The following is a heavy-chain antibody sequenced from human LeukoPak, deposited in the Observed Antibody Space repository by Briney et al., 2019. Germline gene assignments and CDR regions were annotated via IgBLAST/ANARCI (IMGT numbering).Heavy chain of an antibody. CDR3: ARIGYSSSCTDY. D-gene: IGHD6-13*01. CDR2: ISSSSSYI. V-gene: IGHV3-21*01. Sequence: GGSLRLSCAASGFAFSSYGMNWVRQAPGKGLEWVSSISSSSSYIYYADSVKGRFTISRDNAKNSLYLQMNSLRAEDTAVYYCARIGYSSSCTDYWGQGTLVTVSS. J-gene: IGHJ4*02. CDR1: GFAFSSYG.